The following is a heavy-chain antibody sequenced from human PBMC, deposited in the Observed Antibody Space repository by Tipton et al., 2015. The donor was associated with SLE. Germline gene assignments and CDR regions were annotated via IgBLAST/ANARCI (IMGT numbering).Heavy chain of an antibody. CDR1: GYSFTSYG. Sequence: QLVQSGAEVKKPGESLKISCKGSGYSFTSYGISWVRQAPGQGLEWMGWISAYNGNTNYAQKLQGRVTMTTDTSTSTAYMELRSLRSDDTAVYYCAREIQGVYSGSPGWFDPWGQGTLVTVSS. V-gene: IGHV1-18*01. CDR3: AREIQGVYSGSPGWFDP. CDR2: ISAYNGNT. D-gene: IGHD1-26*01. J-gene: IGHJ5*02.